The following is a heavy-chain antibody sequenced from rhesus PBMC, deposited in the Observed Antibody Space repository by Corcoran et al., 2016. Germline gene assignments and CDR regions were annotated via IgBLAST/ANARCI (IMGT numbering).Heavy chain of an antibody. J-gene: IGHJ4*01. V-gene: IGHV3-153*02. CDR3: TRDTYYNFWSGWGGYFDY. CDR2: IRSKAYGGTA. Sequence: EVQLVESGGGLVQPGGSLRLSCAASGFTFSDYAMDWVRQAPGKGLEWVGFIRSKAYGGTAEYAASVKGRFTISRDDSKNTAYLQMSSLKTEDTAVYYCTRDTYYNFWSGWGGYFDYWGQGVLVTVSS. D-gene: IGHD3-3*01. CDR1: GFTFSDYA.